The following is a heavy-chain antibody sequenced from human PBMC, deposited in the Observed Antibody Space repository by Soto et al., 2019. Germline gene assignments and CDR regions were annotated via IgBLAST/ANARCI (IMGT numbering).Heavy chain of an antibody. CDR2: ISYDGSNK. CDR3: AKAGYYYDSSGYYPLYYFDY. J-gene: IGHJ4*02. Sequence: PGGSLRLSCAASGFTFSSYGMHWVRQAPGKGLEWVAVISYDGSNKYYADSVKGRFTISRDNSKNTLYLQMNSLRAEDTAVYYCAKAGYYYDSSGYYPLYYFDYWGQGTLVTVSS. CDR1: GFTFSSYG. D-gene: IGHD3-22*01. V-gene: IGHV3-30*18.